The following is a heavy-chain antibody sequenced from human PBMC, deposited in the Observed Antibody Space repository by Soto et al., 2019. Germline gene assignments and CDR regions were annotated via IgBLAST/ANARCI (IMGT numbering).Heavy chain of an antibody. CDR3: AKEGRSDDDFWSGAIGSFHI. V-gene: IGHV3-30*18. D-gene: IGHD3-3*01. Sequence: QGQLVESGGDAVQPGRSLRLSCVGSGFTFSNHAIHWVRLAPGQGLEWVAYISYDGSNKAYGDSVQGRFSISRDNSKSTVFVQLNSLRVDDTGVFHCAKEGRSDDDFWSGAIGSFHIWGRGTMITVSS. CDR2: ISYDGSNK. J-gene: IGHJ3*02. CDR1: GFTFSNHA.